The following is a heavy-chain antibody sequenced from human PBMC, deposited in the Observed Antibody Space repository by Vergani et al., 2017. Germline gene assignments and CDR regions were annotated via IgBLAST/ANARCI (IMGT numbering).Heavy chain of an antibody. D-gene: IGHD2-21*02. J-gene: IGHJ6*01. V-gene: IGHV1-69*04. Sequence: QVQLVQSGAELKKPGASVSVSCKGSGATFRSNTISWVRQVPGQGLEWMGRIIPVLGKTKYAQDFQGRLTITADTSTSTAYMELTSLRSQDTAVYYCARDPRGYGGDPEDYYY. CDR3: ARDPRGYGGDPEDYYY. CDR2: IIPVLGKT. CDR1: GATFRSNT.